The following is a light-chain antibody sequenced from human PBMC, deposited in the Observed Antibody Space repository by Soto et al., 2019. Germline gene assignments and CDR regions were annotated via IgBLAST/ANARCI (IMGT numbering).Light chain of an antibody. J-gene: IGKJ4*01. Sequence: EIVMTQSPATLSVSPGERATLSCRASQSVSNNLAWYQQKPGQAPRLLIYFASTRATGTPARFSGSGSGTEFTLTISSLQSEDLAVYYCQQYNKWPLTFGGGTKVETK. V-gene: IGKV3-15*01. CDR2: FAS. CDR3: QQYNKWPLT. CDR1: QSVSNN.